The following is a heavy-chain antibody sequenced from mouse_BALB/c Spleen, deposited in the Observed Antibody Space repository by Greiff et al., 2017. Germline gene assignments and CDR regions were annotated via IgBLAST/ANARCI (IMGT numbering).Heavy chain of an antibody. V-gene: IGHV3-2*02. Sequence: EVQLQESGPGLVKPSQSLSLTCTVTGYSITSDYAWNWIRQFPGNKLEWMGYISYSGSTSYNPSLKSRISITRDTSKNQFFLQLNSVTTEDTATYYCARGSTVVARDAMDYWGQGTSVTVSS. CDR3: ARGSTVVARDAMDY. J-gene: IGHJ4*01. CDR2: ISYSGST. CDR1: GYSITSDYA. D-gene: IGHD1-1*01.